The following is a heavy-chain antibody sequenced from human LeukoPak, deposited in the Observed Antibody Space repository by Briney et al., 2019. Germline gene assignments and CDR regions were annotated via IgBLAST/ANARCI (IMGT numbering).Heavy chain of an antibody. V-gene: IGHV4-39*02. CDR3: ARESLGY. CDR1: GGSISSSSYY. Sequence: SETLSLTCTVSGGSISSSSYYWGWIRQPPGKGLEWIGSIYYSGSTYYNPSLKSRVTISVDTSKNQFSLKLSSVTAADTAVYYCARESLGYWGQRTLVTVSS. D-gene: IGHD3-16*01. CDR2: IYYSGST. J-gene: IGHJ4*02.